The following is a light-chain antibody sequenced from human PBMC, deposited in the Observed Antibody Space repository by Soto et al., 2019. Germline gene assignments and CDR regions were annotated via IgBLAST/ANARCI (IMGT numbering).Light chain of an antibody. CDR2: EVS. J-gene: IGLJ1*01. CDR3: LAKTSSISYV. Sequence: SVLTEAAGVSGTTQQTITISCTGTTRDAGGYNYVSWYQQHPGKVPKLLIHEVSNRPSGVSNRFSGSKSGNTASLTISGIQAEDEADYYCLAKTSSISYVFGTGTRPPS. CDR1: TRDAGGYNY. V-gene: IGLV2-14*01.